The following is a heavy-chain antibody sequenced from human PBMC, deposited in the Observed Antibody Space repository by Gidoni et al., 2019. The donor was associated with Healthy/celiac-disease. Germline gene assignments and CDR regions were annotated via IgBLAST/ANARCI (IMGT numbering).Heavy chain of an antibody. V-gene: IGHV4-59*01. CDR1: GGSISSYY. Sequence: QVQLQESGPGLLKPSETLSLTCTVSGGSISSYYWSWIRQPPGKGLEWIGYIYYSGSTNYNPSLKSRVTISVDTSKNQFSLKLSSVTAADTAVYYCARDEGGFDPWGQGTLVTVSS. D-gene: IGHD1-26*01. CDR2: IYYSGST. J-gene: IGHJ5*02. CDR3: ARDEGGFDP.